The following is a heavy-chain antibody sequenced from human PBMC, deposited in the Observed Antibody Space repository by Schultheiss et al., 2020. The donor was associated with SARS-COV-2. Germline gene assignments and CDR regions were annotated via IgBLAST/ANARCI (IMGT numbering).Heavy chain of an antibody. J-gene: IGHJ4*02. CDR1: GYRFTTYW. CDR2: IYPGDSDT. Sequence: GGSLRLSCKGSGYRFTTYWIGWVRQMPGKGLEWMGIIYPGDSDTRYSPSFQGQVTISVDKSISTAYLQWSSLKASDTAMYYCARLAYMDRFFDYWGQGTLVTVSS. D-gene: IGHD3-3*01. V-gene: IGHV5-51*01. CDR3: ARLAYMDRFFDY.